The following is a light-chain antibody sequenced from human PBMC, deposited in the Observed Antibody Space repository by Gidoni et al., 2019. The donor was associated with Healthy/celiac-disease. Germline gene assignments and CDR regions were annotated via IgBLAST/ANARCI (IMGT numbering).Light chain of an antibody. CDR1: QSVSSSY. V-gene: IGKV3-20*01. CDR2: GAS. CDR3: QQYGSSPFT. Sequence: EIVLTQSPGTLSLSQGERATLSCRASQSVSSSYLAWYQQKPGQAPRLLIYGASRRATGIPDRFSGSGSGTDFTLTISRLEPEDFAVYYCQQYGSSPFTFGPGTKVDIK. J-gene: IGKJ3*01.